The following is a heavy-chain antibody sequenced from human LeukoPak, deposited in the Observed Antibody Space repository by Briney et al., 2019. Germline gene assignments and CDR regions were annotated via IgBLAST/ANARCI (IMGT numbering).Heavy chain of an antibody. J-gene: IGHJ4*02. CDR3: AGHHPRNTVDF. V-gene: IGHV4-59*08. CDR1: GGSISSYY. CDR2: ISDIGSI. D-gene: IGHD2/OR15-2a*01. Sequence: SETLSLTCTVSGGSISSYYWSWIRQPPGKGLEWIAYISDIGSINYNPSLKSRVTISLDTSKNQFSLKLSSVTAPDTAVYYCAGHHPRNTVDFWGQGTLVTVSS.